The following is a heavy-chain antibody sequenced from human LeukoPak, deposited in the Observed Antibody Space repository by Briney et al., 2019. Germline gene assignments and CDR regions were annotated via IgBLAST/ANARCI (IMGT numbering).Heavy chain of an antibody. J-gene: IGHJ4*02. D-gene: IGHD3-16*02. Sequence: EASVRVSCKASGGTFSSYAISWVRQAPGQGLEWMGGIIPIFGTANYAQKFQGRVTITADKSTSTAYMELSSLRSEDTAVYYCARGLMITFGGVIAYYFDYWGQGTLVTVSS. CDR3: ARGLMITFGGVIAYYFDY. V-gene: IGHV1-69*06. CDR1: GGTFSSYA. CDR2: IIPIFGTA.